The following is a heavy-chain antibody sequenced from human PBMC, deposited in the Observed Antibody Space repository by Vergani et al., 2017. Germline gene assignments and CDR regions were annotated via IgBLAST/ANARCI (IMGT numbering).Heavy chain of an antibody. D-gene: IGHD3-10*01. Sequence: EVQLVESGGGVVRPGGSLRLSCAASGFTFGDYDMNWVRQAPGKGREWVSRVKWNGDSSVYADSVKGRFTISRDNVKNSLYLQMTSLRAEDTAFYYCARRGSGNTYYFDYWGQGALVTVSS. CDR1: GFTFGDYD. V-gene: IGHV3-20*04. CDR3: ARRGSGNTYYFDY. J-gene: IGHJ4*02. CDR2: VKWNGDSS.